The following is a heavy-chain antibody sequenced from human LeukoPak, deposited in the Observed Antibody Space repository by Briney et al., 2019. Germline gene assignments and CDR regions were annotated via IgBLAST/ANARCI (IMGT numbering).Heavy chain of an antibody. J-gene: IGHJ6*02. V-gene: IGHV3-30*04. D-gene: IGHD2-2*01. CDR2: ISHDGSSN. CDR1: GFTFSTYA. CDR3: ARGNGALGPVPPAMPPYYYSGMDV. Sequence: PGGSLRLSCAASGFTFSTYAMHWVRQAPGKGLEWVAVISHDGSSNYYADSVKGRFTISRDNSKNTLYLQMHTLRAEDTAVYYCARGNGALGPVPPAMPPYYYSGMDVWGQGTTVTVSS.